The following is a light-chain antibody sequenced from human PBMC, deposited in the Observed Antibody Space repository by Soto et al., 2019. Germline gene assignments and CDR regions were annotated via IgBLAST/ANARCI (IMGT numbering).Light chain of an antibody. V-gene: IGKV1-39*01. CDR2: AAS. J-gene: IGKJ2*01. CDR1: QSISSY. Sequence: DIPMTQSPSSLSASVGDRVTITCRASQSISSYLNWYRQKPGKAPKLLIYAASSLQSGVPSRFSGSGSGTDFTLTISSLQPEDFATYYCQQSYSTLLYTFGQGTKLEIK. CDR3: QQSYSTLLYT.